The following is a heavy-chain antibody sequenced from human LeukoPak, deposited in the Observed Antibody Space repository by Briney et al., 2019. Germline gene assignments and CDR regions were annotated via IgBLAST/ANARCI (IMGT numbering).Heavy chain of an antibody. D-gene: IGHD3-22*01. V-gene: IGHV3-30*04. Sequence: PGGSLRLSCAASGFTFSSYAMHWVRQAPGKGLEWVAVISYDGSNKYYADSVKGRFTISRDNSKNTLYLQMNSLRAEDTAVYYCAKDLKSITMIVETGFGYWGQGTLVTVSS. CDR2: ISYDGSNK. CDR3: AKDLKSITMIVETGFGY. CDR1: GFTFSSYA. J-gene: IGHJ4*02.